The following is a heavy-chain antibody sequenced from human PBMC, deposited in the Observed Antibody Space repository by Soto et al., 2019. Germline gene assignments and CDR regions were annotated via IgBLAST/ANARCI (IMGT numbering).Heavy chain of an antibody. J-gene: IGHJ4*02. V-gene: IGHV3-23*01. CDR3: AKDLQFSGWLSAQTFDY. Sequence: EVQLLESGGGLVQPGGSLRLSCAVSGFTFSSHAMSWVRQAPGKGLECVSSITGSGDSTYYEDSVKGRFTISRDKSKSTRYLQMNSLRAEDTAVYYCAKDLQFSGWLSAQTFDYWGQGTQVTVSS. CDR2: ITGSGDST. D-gene: IGHD6-19*01. CDR1: GFTFSSHA.